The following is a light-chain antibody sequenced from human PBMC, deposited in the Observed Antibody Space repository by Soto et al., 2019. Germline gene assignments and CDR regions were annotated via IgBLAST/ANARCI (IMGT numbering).Light chain of an antibody. CDR2: LGS. J-gene: IGKJ4*01. Sequence: DTVMTQSPLSLPVTPGEPASISCRSSQSLLHSNGYTYLDWYLQKPGQSPQLLIYLGSNRASGVPDRFSGSGSGTDFTLQISRVEAEDVGVYYCMQALQTPSFGGGNKVDIK. CDR1: QSLLHSNGYTY. V-gene: IGKV2-28*01. CDR3: MQALQTPS.